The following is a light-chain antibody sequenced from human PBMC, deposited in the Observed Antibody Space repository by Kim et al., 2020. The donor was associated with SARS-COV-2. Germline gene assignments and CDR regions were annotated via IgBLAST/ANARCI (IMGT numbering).Light chain of an antibody. Sequence: GDSVTITCWASQSISSWLAWYQQKPGNAPKVLIYDASSLKSGVPSRFSGSGSGTEFTLTISSLQPDDFATYYCQQYNSDSSVTFGGGTKVDIK. V-gene: IGKV1-5*01. CDR1: QSISSW. CDR2: DAS. J-gene: IGKJ4*01. CDR3: QQYNSDSSVT.